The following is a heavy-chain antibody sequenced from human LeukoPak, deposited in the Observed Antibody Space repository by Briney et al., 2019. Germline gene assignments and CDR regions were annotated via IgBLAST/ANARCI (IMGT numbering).Heavy chain of an antibody. CDR2: INHSGST. V-gene: IGHV4-34*01. CDR1: GGSFSGYY. J-gene: IGHJ4*02. D-gene: IGHD3-10*01. Sequence: SETLSLTCAVYGGSFSGYYWSWIRQPPGKGLEWIGEINHSGSTNYNPSLKSRVTISVDTSKNQFSLKLSSVTAADTAVYYCARRPYYYGSGSNFDYWGQGTLVTVSS. CDR3: ARRPYYYGSGSNFDY.